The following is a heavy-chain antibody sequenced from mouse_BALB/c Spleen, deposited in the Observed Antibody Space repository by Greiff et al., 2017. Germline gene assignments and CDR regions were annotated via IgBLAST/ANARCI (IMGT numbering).Heavy chain of an antibody. CDR1: GFTFSSYG. J-gene: IGHJ3*01. Sequence: EVQLVESGGDLVKPGGSLKLSCAASGFTFSSYGMSWVRQTPDKRLEWVATISSGGSYTYYPDSVKGRFTISRDNAKNTLYLQMSSLKSEDTAMYYCARSGMITTAFAYWGQGTLVTVSA. D-gene: IGHD2-4*01. V-gene: IGHV5-6*01. CDR2: ISSGGSYT. CDR3: ARSGMITTAFAY.